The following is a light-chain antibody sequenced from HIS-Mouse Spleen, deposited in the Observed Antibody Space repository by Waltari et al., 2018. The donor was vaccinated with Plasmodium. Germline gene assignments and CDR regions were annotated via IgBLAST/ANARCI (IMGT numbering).Light chain of an antibody. CDR1: SRDVGGYNY. CDR2: DVS. V-gene: IGLV2-11*02. CDR3: CSYAGSYTLV. Sequence: QSALTQPRSVSGSPGQSVTIPCTGTSRDVGGYNYVPWYQQPPGKAPKRMIYDVSKRPSGVPDRFSGSKSGNPASLTISGLQAEDEADYYCCSYAGSYTLVFGGGTKLTVL. J-gene: IGLJ2*01.